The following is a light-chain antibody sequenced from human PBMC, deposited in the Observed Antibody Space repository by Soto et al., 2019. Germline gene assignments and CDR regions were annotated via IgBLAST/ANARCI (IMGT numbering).Light chain of an antibody. CDR3: GTWENSLSDYV. Sequence: QSVLTQPPSVSAAPGQKVTISCSGSGSNIGNNFVSWYQQFPGTAPKLLIYDNNKRPSGIPDRFSGSKSGTSATLGITGLQTGDEADYYCGTWENSLSDYVFGDGTKVTVL. V-gene: IGLV1-51*01. CDR1: GSNIGNNF. CDR2: DNN. J-gene: IGLJ1*01.